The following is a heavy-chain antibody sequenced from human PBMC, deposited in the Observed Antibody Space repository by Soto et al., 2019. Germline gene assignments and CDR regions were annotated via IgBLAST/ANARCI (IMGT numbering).Heavy chain of an antibody. Sequence: SQTLSLTCAISGDSVSSNSAAWNWIRQSPSRGLEWLGRTYYRSKWYNDYAVSVKSRITINPDTSKNQFSLQLNSVTPEDTAVYYCARGRPYYYGSGRPYNWFDPWGQGTLVTVSS. CDR3: ARGRPYYYGSGRPYNWFDP. D-gene: IGHD3-10*01. J-gene: IGHJ5*02. V-gene: IGHV6-1*01. CDR2: TYYRSKWYN. CDR1: GDSVSSNSAA.